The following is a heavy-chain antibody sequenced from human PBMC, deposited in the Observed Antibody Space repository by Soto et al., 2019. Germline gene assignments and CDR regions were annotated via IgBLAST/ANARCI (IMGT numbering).Heavy chain of an antibody. Sequence: QVQLQESGPGLVKPSETLSLTCTVSGGSISSYFWSWIRQPPGKGLEWIGYIYYTGSTNYNPSLKSRVTISVDTSKYQFSLQLSSVTAADTAVYYCANLNWYFDLWGRGTLVTVSS. CDR2: IYYTGST. J-gene: IGHJ2*01. CDR1: GGSISSYF. V-gene: IGHV4-59*01. CDR3: ANLNWYFDL.